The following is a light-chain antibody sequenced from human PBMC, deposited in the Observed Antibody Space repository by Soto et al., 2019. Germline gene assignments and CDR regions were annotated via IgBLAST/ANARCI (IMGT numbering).Light chain of an antibody. CDR1: SSDVGGYNF. V-gene: IGLV2-14*01. J-gene: IGLJ1*01. Sequence: QSALTQPASVSGSPGQSITVSCTGTSSDVGGYNFVSWYQQHPGKAPKLMTYEVSNRPSGVSNRFSGSKSGNTASLTISGLQTEDEADYYCSSYTSSSTYVFGTGTKLTVL. CDR3: SSYTSSSTYV. CDR2: EVS.